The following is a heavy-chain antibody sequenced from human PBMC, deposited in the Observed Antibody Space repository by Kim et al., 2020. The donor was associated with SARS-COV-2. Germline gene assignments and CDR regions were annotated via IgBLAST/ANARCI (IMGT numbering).Heavy chain of an antibody. J-gene: IGHJ6*03. CDR2: INHSGST. D-gene: IGHD3-3*01. V-gene: IGHV4-34*01. CDR3: ARGTRAFGVVIIRRYYYYYMDV. Sequence: SETLSLTCAVYGGSFSGYYWSWIRQPPGKGLEWIGEINHSGSTNYNPSLKSRVTISVDTSKNQFSLKLSSVTAADTAVYYCARGTRAFGVVIIRRYYYYYMDVWGKGTTVTVPS. CDR1: GGSFSGYY.